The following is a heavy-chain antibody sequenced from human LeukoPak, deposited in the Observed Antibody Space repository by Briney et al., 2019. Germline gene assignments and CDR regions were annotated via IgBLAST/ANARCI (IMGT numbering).Heavy chain of an antibody. CDR1: GYSFTTYW. CDR2: IYPGDSDT. D-gene: IGHD2-15*01. CDR3: ARRWQPPGGAFDI. J-gene: IGHJ3*02. Sequence: GESLKISCKVSGYSFTTYWVGWVRQMPGKGLEWMGIIYPGDSDTRYSPSFQGQVTISADKSISTTYLQWSSLKASDTAMYYCARRWQPPGGAFDIWGQGTMVTVSS. V-gene: IGHV5-51*01.